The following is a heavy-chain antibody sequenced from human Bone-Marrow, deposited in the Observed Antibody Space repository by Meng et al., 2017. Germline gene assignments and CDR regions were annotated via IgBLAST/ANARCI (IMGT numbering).Heavy chain of an antibody. J-gene: IGHJ4*02. CDR3: ARDEDITAAGKLFGDY. CDR1: GFSLITYD. V-gene: IGHV1-18*01. D-gene: IGHD6-13*01. CDR2: INTYRGTA. Sequence: ASVKVSCKTSGFSLITYDISWVRQAPGQGLEWMGWINTYRGTANYAPKVQGRVTMTTDTSTTTAYMELRSLTSDDTAVYYCARDEDITAAGKLFGDYWGQGTLVTVSS.